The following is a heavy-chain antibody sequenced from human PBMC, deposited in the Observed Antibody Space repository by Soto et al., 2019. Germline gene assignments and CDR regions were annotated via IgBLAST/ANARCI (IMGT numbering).Heavy chain of an antibody. CDR1: GGSISSYY. Sequence: PEETLSLTCTVSGGSISSYYWSWIRQPPGKGLEWIGYIYYSGSTNYNPSLKSRVTISVDTSKNQFSLKLSSVAAADTAVYYCARVRIAVAGNYFDYWGQGTLVTVSS. D-gene: IGHD6-19*01. V-gene: IGHV4-59*01. CDR3: ARVRIAVAGNYFDY. J-gene: IGHJ4*02. CDR2: IYYSGST.